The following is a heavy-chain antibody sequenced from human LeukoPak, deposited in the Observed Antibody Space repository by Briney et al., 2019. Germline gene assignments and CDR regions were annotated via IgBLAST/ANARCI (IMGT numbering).Heavy chain of an antibody. Sequence: GGSLRLSCAASGFTFSTYAMSWVRQAPGMGLEWVSAISASGGSTYYADSVKGRFTISRDSSKSTLYLQMNTLRAEDTAVYYCAKRIATAGPYFDYWGQGALVTVSS. V-gene: IGHV3-23*01. CDR2: ISASGGST. J-gene: IGHJ4*02. D-gene: IGHD6-13*01. CDR1: GFTFSTYA. CDR3: AKRIATAGPYFDY.